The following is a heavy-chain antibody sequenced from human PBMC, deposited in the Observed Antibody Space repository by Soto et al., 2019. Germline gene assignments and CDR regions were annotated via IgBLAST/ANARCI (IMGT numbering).Heavy chain of an antibody. Sequence: XGTLSLTCAVYGGSFSGYYWSGIRQPPGKGLEWIGEINHSGSTNYNPSLKSRVTISVDTSKNQFSLKLSSVTAADTAVYYCARGGYAVIAAAGSPGGYYYGMDVWGQGTTVTVSS. CDR2: INHSGST. CDR3: ARGGYAVIAAAGSPGGYYYGMDV. J-gene: IGHJ6*02. CDR1: GGSFSGYY. D-gene: IGHD6-13*01. V-gene: IGHV4-34*01.